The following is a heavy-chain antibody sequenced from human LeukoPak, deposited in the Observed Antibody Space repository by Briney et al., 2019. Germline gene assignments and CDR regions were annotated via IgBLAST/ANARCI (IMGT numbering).Heavy chain of an antibody. CDR3: AKDKHITRPDYGMDA. CDR2: ISGSGGST. Sequence: PGGSLRLSCAASGFTFTSYAMSWVRQAPGKGLEWVSGISGSGGSTYFADSVKGRFAISRDNSKNTLYLQLNSLRAEDTAVYYCAKDKHITRPDYGMDAWGQGATVTVSS. CDR1: GFTFTSYA. V-gene: IGHV3-23*01. D-gene: IGHD3-3*01. J-gene: IGHJ6*02.